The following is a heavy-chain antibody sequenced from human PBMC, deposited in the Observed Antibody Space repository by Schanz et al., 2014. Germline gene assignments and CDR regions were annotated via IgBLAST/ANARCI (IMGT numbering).Heavy chain of an antibody. D-gene: IGHD5-18*01. Sequence: EEQLVESGGGLVQPGRSLRLSCAASGFMFEDYDMHWVRQAPGKGLEWVSGISWNGGTKDYADSVKGRFTISRDNSRETMFLQMNTLRPDDTAVYYCAKDEGYNYGYIFDYWGQGTLVTVSS. CDR3: AKDEGYNYGYIFDY. J-gene: IGHJ4*02. CDR2: ISWNGGTK. V-gene: IGHV3-9*01. CDR1: GFMFEDYD.